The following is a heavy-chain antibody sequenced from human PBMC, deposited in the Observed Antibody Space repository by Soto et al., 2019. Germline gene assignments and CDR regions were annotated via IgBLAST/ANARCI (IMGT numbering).Heavy chain of an antibody. CDR2: IIPIFGTA. Sequence: AASVKVSCKASGGTFSSYAISWVRQAPGQGLEWMGGIIPIFGTANYAQKFQGRVTITADESTSTAYMELSSLRSEDTAVYYCARGGRYYYDSSGTGAFDIWGQGTMVTVSS. CDR1: GGTFSSYA. CDR3: ARGGRYYYDSSGTGAFDI. D-gene: IGHD3-22*01. V-gene: IGHV1-69*13. J-gene: IGHJ3*02.